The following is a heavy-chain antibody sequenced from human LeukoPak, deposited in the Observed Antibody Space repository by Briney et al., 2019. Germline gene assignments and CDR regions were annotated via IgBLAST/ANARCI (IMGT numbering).Heavy chain of an antibody. V-gene: IGHV3-7*01. CDR2: IKRDGSEK. Sequence: TGGSLRLSCVVSGFTFNNYWMSWVRQAPGKGLEWVANIKRDGSEKNYVDSVKGRFTISRDNAKNSLYLQMNSLRAEDTAVYYCVREDDVKVPAHRGDWFDPWGQGTLVTASS. CDR1: GFTFNNYW. J-gene: IGHJ5*02. D-gene: IGHD2-2*01. CDR3: VREDDVKVPAHRGDWFDP.